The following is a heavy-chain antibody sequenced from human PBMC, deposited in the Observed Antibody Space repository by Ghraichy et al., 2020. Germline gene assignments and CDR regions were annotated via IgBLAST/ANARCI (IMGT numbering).Heavy chain of an antibody. D-gene: IGHD3-22*01. CDR2: ISGSGDST. Sequence: GGSLRLSCAASGFSSYAMNWVRQAPGKGLEWVSAISGSGDSTYYADSVKGRFTISRDNSKNTLYLQMNSLRAEDTAVYYCAKGYYYDSSTYYHLDYWGQGTLVTVSS. V-gene: IGHV3-23*01. CDR1: GFSSYA. CDR3: AKGYYYDSSTYYHLDY. J-gene: IGHJ4*02.